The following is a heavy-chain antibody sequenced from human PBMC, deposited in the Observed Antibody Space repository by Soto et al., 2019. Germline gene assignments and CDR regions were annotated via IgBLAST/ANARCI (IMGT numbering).Heavy chain of an antibody. J-gene: IGHJ6*03. CDR3: ARRGEDFDYGDYVGYYYYMDV. CDR2: INAGNGNT. Sequence: ASLKVSCKTSGYTFTSYAMHWVRQAPGQRPEWMGWINAGNGNTKYSQKFQGRVTITRDTSASTAYMELSSLRSEDTAVYYCARRGEDFDYGDYVGYYYYMDVSGKGTTVTVSS. D-gene: IGHD4-17*01. CDR1: GYTFTSYA. V-gene: IGHV1-3*01.